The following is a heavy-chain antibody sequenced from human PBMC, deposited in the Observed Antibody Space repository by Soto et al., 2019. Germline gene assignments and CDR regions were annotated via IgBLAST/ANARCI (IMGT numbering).Heavy chain of an antibody. V-gene: IGHV4-4*02. CDR2: IYHSGST. Sequence: PSETLSLTCAVSGGSISSSNWWSWVRQPPGKGLEWIGEIYHSGSTNYNPSLKSRVTISVDKSKNQFSLKLSSVTAADTAVYYCARVVVLVPDDENWFDPWGQGTLVTVSS. J-gene: IGHJ5*02. CDR1: GGSISSSNW. CDR3: ARVVVLVPDDENWFDP. D-gene: IGHD3-10*01.